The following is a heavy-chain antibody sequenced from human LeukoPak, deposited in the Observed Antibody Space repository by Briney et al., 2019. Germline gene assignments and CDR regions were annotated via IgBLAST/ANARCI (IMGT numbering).Heavy chain of an antibody. J-gene: IGHJ4*02. V-gene: IGHV4-59*01. CDR2: VFDSGST. Sequence: SETLSLTCSVSGASFSTNYWSWIRQPPGRGLEWIGYVFDSGSTNYNPSLKSRVTISVDTSTKQFSLRLSSVTAADTAVYYCAGRTALGYCSGGSCYSDFDYWGQGTLVTVSS. CDR3: AGRTALGYCSGGSCYSDFDY. D-gene: IGHD2-15*01. CDR1: GASFSTNY.